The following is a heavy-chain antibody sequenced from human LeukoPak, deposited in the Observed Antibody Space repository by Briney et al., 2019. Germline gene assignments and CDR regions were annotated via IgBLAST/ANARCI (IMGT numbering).Heavy chain of an antibody. V-gene: IGHV4-39*01. D-gene: IGHD6-19*01. CDR2: IYYSGST. Sequence: PSETLSLTCTVSGGSISSSSYYWGWIRQPPGKGLEWIGSIYYSGSTYYNPSLKSRVTISVDTSKNQFSLRLRSVTAADTAVYYCAGRYRSGLDSWGQGTLVTVSS. CDR1: GGSISSSSYY. J-gene: IGHJ4*02. CDR3: AGRYRSGLDS.